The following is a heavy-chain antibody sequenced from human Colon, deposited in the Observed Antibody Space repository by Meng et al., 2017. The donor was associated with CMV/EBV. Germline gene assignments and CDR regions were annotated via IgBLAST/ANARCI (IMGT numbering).Heavy chain of an antibody. J-gene: IGHJ4*02. D-gene: IGHD2-8*01. CDR3: AREGGYSYASFDS. CDR1: GASISSSTYY. Sequence: SETLSLTCVVSGASISSSTYYWGWIRQPPGKGLEWIGSIYNTGSTYYNPSLTSRLTLSVDTSKNQFSLKLSSVTAADTAVYYCAREGGYSYASFDSWGQGILVTVSS. V-gene: IGHV4-39*07. CDR2: IYNTGST.